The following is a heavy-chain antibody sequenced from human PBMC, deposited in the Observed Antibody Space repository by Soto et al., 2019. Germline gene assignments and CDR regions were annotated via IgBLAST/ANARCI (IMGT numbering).Heavy chain of an antibody. D-gene: IGHD3-22*01. J-gene: IGHJ4*02. CDR1: GGSISSSSYY. CDR2: IYYSGST. CDR3: ARDRGLDYDSSGYRGGFDY. V-gene: IGHV4-39*02. Sequence: SETLSLTCTVSGGSISSSSYYWGWIRQPPGKGLEWIGSIYYSGSTYYNPSLKSRVTISVDTSKNQFSLKLSSVTAADTAVYYCARDRGLDYDSSGYRGGFDYWGQGTLVTVS.